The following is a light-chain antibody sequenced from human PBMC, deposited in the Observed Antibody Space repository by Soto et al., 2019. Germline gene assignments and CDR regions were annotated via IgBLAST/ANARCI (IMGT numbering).Light chain of an antibody. Sequence: DIQMTQSPSSLSASVGDRVTITCRASQSISSYLNWYQQKPGKAPKLLIYAASSLQSGVPSRFSGSGSGTAFTGNISSLRPEGVSTYECHQSYSTPTFGQGNKLEIK. J-gene: IGKJ2*01. V-gene: IGKV1-39*01. CDR1: QSISSY. CDR2: AAS. CDR3: HQSYSTPT.